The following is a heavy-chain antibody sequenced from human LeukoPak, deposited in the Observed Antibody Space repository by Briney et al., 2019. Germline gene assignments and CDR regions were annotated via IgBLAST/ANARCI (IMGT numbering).Heavy chain of an antibody. Sequence: GGSLRLSCAASGFTFSGSAMHWVRQASGKGLEWVGRIRSKANNYATAYGASVKGKFTISRDDSKNTAYLQMNSLKTEDTAIYYCTRYNVGFDYWGQGTLVTVSS. CDR3: TRYNVGFDY. CDR1: GFTFSGSA. CDR2: IRSKANNYAT. V-gene: IGHV3-73*01. D-gene: IGHD1-14*01. J-gene: IGHJ4*02.